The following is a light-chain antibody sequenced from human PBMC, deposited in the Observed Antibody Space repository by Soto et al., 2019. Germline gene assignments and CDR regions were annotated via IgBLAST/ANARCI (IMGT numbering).Light chain of an antibody. CDR3: QHYSTGLWT. CDR1: QSVSTN. V-gene: IGKV3-15*01. J-gene: IGKJ1*01. CDR2: GAS. Sequence: EIVMTQSPATLSVSPGERATLSCRASQSVSTNLAWYQQKPGQGPRLLIYGASTRATGIPARFSGSGSGTEFTLTITRLQSEDFALYYCQHYSTGLWTFGQGTKVEIK.